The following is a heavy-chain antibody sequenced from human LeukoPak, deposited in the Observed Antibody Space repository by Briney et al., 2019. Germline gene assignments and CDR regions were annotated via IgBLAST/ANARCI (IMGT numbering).Heavy chain of an antibody. CDR2: IYYSGST. CDR1: GCSISSSSYY. CDR3: ARTAYDSNGNFFDY. D-gene: IGHD3-22*01. V-gene: IGHV4-61*01. Sequence: PSETLSLTCTVSGCSISSSSYYWSWIRQPPGKGLEWIGYIYYSGSTNYNPPLKSRVTISIDTSKNQFSLKLSSVTAADTAVYFCARTAYDSNGNFFDYWGQGTLVTVSS. J-gene: IGHJ4*02.